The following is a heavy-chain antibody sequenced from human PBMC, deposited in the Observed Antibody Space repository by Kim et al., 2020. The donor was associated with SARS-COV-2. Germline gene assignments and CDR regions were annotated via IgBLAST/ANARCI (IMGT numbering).Heavy chain of an antibody. D-gene: IGHD4-17*01. Sequence: GGSLRLSCAASGVTFSRYAMSWVRQAPGKGLEWVSAISGSGGSTYYAGSVKGRFTISRDNSKNTMYLQMNSLRAEDTAVYYCAKDSGNDYGDQFDYWGQGTLVTVSS. CDR3: AKDSGNDYGDQFDY. J-gene: IGHJ4*02. CDR1: GVTFSRYA. V-gene: IGHV3-23*01. CDR2: ISGSGGST.